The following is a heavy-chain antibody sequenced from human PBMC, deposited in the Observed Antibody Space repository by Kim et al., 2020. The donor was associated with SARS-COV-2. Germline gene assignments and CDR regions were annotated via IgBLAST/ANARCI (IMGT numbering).Heavy chain of an antibody. CDR2: IIPIFGTA. Sequence: SVKVSCKASGGTFSSYAISWVRQAPGQGLEWMGGIIPIFGTANYAQKFQGRVTITADESTSTAYMELSSLRSEDTAVYYCARVGVDTAMDLHTFDYWGQGTLVTVSS. CDR3: ARVGVDTAMDLHTFDY. CDR1: GGTFSSYA. V-gene: IGHV1-69*13. D-gene: IGHD5-18*01. J-gene: IGHJ4*02.